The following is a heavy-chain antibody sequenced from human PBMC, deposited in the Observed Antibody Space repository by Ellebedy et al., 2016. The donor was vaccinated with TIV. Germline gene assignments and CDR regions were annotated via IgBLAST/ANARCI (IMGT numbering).Heavy chain of an antibody. J-gene: IGHJ4*02. CDR1: GYTFTDYY. Sequence: AASVKVSYKTSGYTFTDYYIHWVRHAPGQGLEWMAWINSNSGDTNYAQKFQGRVTVTRDTSTSTAFLELSRLRSDDTAVYYCTRDLTNIMTGDYWGQGPLITVHS. D-gene: IGHD3-9*01. CDR3: TRDLTNIMTGDY. V-gene: IGHV1-2*02. CDR2: INSNSGDT.